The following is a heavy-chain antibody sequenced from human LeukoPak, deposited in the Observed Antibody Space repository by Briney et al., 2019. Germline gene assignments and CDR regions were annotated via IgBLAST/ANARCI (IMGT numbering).Heavy chain of an antibody. CDR3: ARDPGLEVVVPAAQGWFDP. Sequence: ASVKVSCKASGYTFTSYGIIWVRQAPGQGLEWMGWISAYNGNTNYAQKLQGRVTMTTDTSTSTAYMELRSLRSDDTAVYYCARDPGLEVVVPAAQGWFDPWGQGTLVPASS. CDR1: GYTFTSYG. J-gene: IGHJ5*02. CDR2: ISAYNGNT. D-gene: IGHD2-2*01. V-gene: IGHV1-18*01.